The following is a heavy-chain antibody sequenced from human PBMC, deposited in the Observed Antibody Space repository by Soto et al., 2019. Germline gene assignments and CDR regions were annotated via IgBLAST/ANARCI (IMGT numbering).Heavy chain of an antibody. CDR2: INAGNGNT. CDR1: GYTFTSYA. J-gene: IGHJ3*02. CDR3: AIDISGWYMGDAFDI. D-gene: IGHD6-19*01. V-gene: IGHV1-3*01. Sequence: QVQLVQSGAEVKKPGASVKVSCQASGYTFTSYAMHWVRQAPGQRLEWMGWINAGNGNTKYSQKFQGRVTITRDTSASTAYMELSSLRSEDTAVDYCAIDISGWYMGDAFDIWGQGTMVTVSS.